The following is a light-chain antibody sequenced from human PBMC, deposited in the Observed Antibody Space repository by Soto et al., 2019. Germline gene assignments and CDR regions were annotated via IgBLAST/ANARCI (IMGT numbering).Light chain of an antibody. J-gene: IGKJ4*01. CDR3: QHYNNWLAT. CDR2: GAS. Sequence: EIVVTQSPAILSVSPGERVTLSCRASQGVLTNLAWYQQKLGQAPRLLIYGASTRATGVPARFSGSGSGTEFILTISSLQSEDFAVYYCQHYNNWLATFGGGTKVDI. CDR1: QGVLTN. V-gene: IGKV3-15*01.